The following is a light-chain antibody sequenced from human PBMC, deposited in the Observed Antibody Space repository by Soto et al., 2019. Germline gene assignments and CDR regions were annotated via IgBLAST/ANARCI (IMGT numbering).Light chain of an antibody. J-gene: IGKJ4*01. CDR1: QSLSNTY. V-gene: IGKV3-20*01. CDR2: SAS. Sequence: EIVLSQSPGTLSLSPGERATLSCRASQSLSNTYLAWYQQKPGQAPRLLIYSASNRATGIPDRFSGSGSGTDFTLTISRLEPEDLAVYYCQQYGSSPLTFGGGTKVDIK. CDR3: QQYGSSPLT.